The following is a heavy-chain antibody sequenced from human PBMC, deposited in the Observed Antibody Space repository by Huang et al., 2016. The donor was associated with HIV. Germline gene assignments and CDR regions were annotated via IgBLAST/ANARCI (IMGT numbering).Heavy chain of an antibody. V-gene: IGHV1-24*01. D-gene: IGHD3-10*01. J-gene: IGHJ4*02. CDR3: ATEGLWGEGNTLDY. Sequence: QVQLTQSGAEVKQPGASVKVSCKISGDTLTESSMHWVRQAPGKGLAWMGSFNPEDGERVYAQRFQGRVTMTEDTTTDTAYLELSSLRSEDTAVYYCATEGLWGEGNTLDYWGQGTLVTVSS. CDR2: FNPEDGER. CDR1: GDTLTESS.